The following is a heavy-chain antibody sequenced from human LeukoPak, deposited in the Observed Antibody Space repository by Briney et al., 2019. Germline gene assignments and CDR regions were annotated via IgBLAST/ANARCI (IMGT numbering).Heavy chain of an antibody. Sequence: SETLSLTCTVSGGSISSYYWSWIRQPTGKGLEWIGYIYYSGSTNYNPSLKSRVTISVDTSKNQFSLKLGSVTAADTAVYYCARSYYYGSGSPFDYWGQGTLVTVSS. CDR2: IYYSGST. D-gene: IGHD3-10*01. V-gene: IGHV4-59*01. CDR3: ARSYYYGSGSPFDY. J-gene: IGHJ4*02. CDR1: GGSISSYY.